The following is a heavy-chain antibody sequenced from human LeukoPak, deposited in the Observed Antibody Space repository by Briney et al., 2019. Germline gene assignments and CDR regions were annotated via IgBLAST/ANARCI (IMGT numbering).Heavy chain of an antibody. J-gene: IGHJ4*02. CDR3: ASLLAAAGSYYFDY. V-gene: IGHV1-2*02. CDR1: GYTLTGYY. CDR2: INPNSGGT. D-gene: IGHD6-13*01. Sequence: ASVKVSCKASGYTLTGYYMHWVRQAPGQGLEWMGWINPNSGGTNYAQKFQGRVTMTRDTSISTAYMELSRLRSDDTAVYYCASLLAAAGSYYFDYWGQGTLVTVSS.